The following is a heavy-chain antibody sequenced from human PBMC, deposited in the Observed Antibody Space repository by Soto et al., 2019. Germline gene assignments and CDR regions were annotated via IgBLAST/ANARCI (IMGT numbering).Heavy chain of an antibody. CDR2: INADSGNT. CDR3: ARKSLSSFNWFDP. D-gene: IGHD2-15*01. J-gene: IGHJ5*02. Sequence: AASVKVSCKASGYTFTNYGITRVRQAPGQGLEWMGWINADSGNTNYEQKFQGRVTMTTDTSTNTAYMELRSLRSDDTAVYYCARKSLSSFNWFDPWGQGTLVTVSS. CDR1: GYTFTNYG. V-gene: IGHV1-18*04.